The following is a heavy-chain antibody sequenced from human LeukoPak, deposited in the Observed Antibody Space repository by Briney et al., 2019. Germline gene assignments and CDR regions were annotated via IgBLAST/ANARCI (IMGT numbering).Heavy chain of an antibody. V-gene: IGHV1-2*02. Sequence: ASXKVSCKASGYTFTSYYMHWVRQAPGQGLEWMGWINPNSGGTNYAQKFQGRVTMTRDTSISTAYMELSRLRSDDTAVYYCARDLAAVAGAYYWGQGTLVTVSS. J-gene: IGHJ4*02. CDR1: GYTFTSYY. CDR3: ARDLAAVAGAYY. CDR2: INPNSGGT. D-gene: IGHD6-19*01.